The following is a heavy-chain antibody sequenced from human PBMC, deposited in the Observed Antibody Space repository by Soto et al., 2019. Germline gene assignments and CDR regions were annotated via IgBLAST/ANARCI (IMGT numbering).Heavy chain of an antibody. D-gene: IGHD6-19*01. CDR3: AYSSGWPETDI. J-gene: IGHJ4*02. CDR1: GGTFSSYT. Sequence: QVQLVQSGAEVKKPGSSVKVSCKASGGTFSSYTISWVRQAPGQGLEWMGRIIPILGIANYAQKFQGRVTITADKSTSTAYMELSSLRSEDTAVYYCAYSSGWPETDIWGQGTLVTVSS. CDR2: IIPILGIA. V-gene: IGHV1-69*02.